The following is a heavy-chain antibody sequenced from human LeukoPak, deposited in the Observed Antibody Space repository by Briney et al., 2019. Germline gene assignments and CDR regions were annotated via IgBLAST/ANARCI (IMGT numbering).Heavy chain of an antibody. CDR3: ATLTVAPGY. Sequence: ASVKVSCKASGYTFTSYYMHWVRQAPGQGLEWMGIINPSGGSTSYAQKFQGRVTMTRDTSRSTVYVELSSLRSEGTAVYYCATLTVAPGYWGQGTLVTVSS. CDR2: INPSGGST. J-gene: IGHJ4*02. V-gene: IGHV1-46*01. D-gene: IGHD1-14*01. CDR1: GYTFTSYY.